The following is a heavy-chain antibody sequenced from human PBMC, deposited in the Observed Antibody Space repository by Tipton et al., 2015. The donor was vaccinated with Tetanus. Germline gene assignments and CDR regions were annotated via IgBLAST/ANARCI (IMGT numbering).Heavy chain of an antibody. D-gene: IGHD3-3*01. CDR2: IYSDGST. Sequence: SLRLSCAASGFNVNNTYISWVRQAPGKGLEWVAIIYSDGSTFSADSVKGRLTVSRDNSKNTVCLELNRLRVGDTALYYCAGTRFNAALWRGYGTPGAFEIWGQGTMVTVSS. CDR1: GFNVNNTY. V-gene: IGHV3-53*01. CDR3: AGTRFNAALWRGYGTPGAFEI. J-gene: IGHJ3*02.